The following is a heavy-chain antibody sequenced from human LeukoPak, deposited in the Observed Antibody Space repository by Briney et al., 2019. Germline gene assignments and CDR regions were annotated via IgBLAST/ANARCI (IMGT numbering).Heavy chain of an antibody. J-gene: IGHJ5*02. CDR3: AKILTKKGIAAAGNWFDP. CDR2: ISGSGGST. V-gene: IGHV3-23*01. D-gene: IGHD6-13*01. CDR1: GFTFSSYA. Sequence: PGGSLRLSCAASGFTFSSYAMSWVRQAPGKGLEWVSAISGSGGSTYYADSVKGRFTISRDNSKNTLYLQMNSLRAEDTAVYYCAKILTKKGIAAAGNWFDPWGQGTLVTVSS.